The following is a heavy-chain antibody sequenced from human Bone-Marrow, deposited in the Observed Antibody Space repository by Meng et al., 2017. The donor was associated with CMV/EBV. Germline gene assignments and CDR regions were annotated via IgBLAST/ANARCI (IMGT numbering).Heavy chain of an antibody. CDR2: ISSSSSYI. J-gene: IGHJ3*02. Sequence: GESLKISCAAFGFTFSSYSMNWVRQAPGKGLEWVSSISSSSSYIYYADSVKGRFTISRDNAKNSLYLQMNSLRAEDTAVYYCARAPRAFDIWGQGTMVTVSS. CDR3: ARAPRAFDI. V-gene: IGHV3-21*01. CDR1: GFTFSSYS.